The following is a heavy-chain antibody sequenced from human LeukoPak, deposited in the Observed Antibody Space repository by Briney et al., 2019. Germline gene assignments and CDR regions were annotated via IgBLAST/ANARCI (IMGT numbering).Heavy chain of an antibody. V-gene: IGHV3-53*01. D-gene: IGHD3-10*01. Sequence: PGGSLRLSCAASGFTVSSKYMCWVRQAPGKGLEWVSVIYSGGSTYYADSVKGRFTMSRDSSENTLSLQMNSLRAEDTAVYYCARVGYGSGSPAYYFDYWGQGTLVTVSS. J-gene: IGHJ4*02. CDR1: GFTVSSKY. CDR3: ARVGYGSGSPAYYFDY. CDR2: IYSGGST.